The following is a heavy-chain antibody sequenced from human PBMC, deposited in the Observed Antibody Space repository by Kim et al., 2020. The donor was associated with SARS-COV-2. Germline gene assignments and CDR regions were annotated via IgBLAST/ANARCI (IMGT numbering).Heavy chain of an antibody. D-gene: IGHD5-12*01. Sequence: SETLSLTCTVSGGSISSYSWRWIRQPPGKGLEWIGYIYYNGSTNYNPSLKSRVTITVDTSKNQISLKLSPVTAAGTAVYYCAREAGYSGYVANWYFDLWGRGTLVTVSS. J-gene: IGHJ2*01. CDR1: GGSISSYS. CDR3: AREAGYSGYVANWYFDL. CDR2: IYYNGST. V-gene: IGHV4-59*13.